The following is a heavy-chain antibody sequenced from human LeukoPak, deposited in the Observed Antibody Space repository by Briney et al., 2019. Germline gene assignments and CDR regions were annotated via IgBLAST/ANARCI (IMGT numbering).Heavy chain of an antibody. CDR2: IYYIWSP. V-gene: IGHV4-31*03. D-gene: IGHD3-22*01. J-gene: IGHJ1*01. CDR1: WGSISSRVYY. CDR3: ARAYPYYYQSSGYYAHKYFQH. Sequence: SETLSLTCTVSWGSISSRVYYLSWIRQHPGKGLEWIRYIYYIWSPYYNPSLKSRLTISVDTSKNQFSLQLTSVTDADTAVYYCARAYPYYYQSSGYYAHKYFQHWGQGTLVTVSS.